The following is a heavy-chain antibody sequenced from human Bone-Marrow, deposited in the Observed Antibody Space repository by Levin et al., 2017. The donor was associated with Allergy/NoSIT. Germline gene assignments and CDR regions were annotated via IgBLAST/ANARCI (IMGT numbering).Heavy chain of an antibody. CDR1: GFTFGTYW. J-gene: IGHJ4*02. CDR3: ARGMSTPGVDW. V-gene: IGHV3-7*01. CDR2: INEDGSEK. D-gene: IGHD5/OR15-5a*01. Sequence: GGSLRLSCAASGFTFGTYWMNWVRQSPGKGLEWVANINEDGSEKYYVDSVKGRFTISRDNANHSLYLQMNNLRAEDTALYYCARGMSTPGVDWWGQGTPVAVSS.